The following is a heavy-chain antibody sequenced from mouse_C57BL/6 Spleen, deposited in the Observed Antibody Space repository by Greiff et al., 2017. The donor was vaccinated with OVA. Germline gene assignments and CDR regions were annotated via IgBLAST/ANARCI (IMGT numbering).Heavy chain of an antibody. Sequence: QVQLKQSGAELVKPGASVKLSCKASGYTFTEYTIHWVKQRSGQGLEWIGWFYPGSGSIKYNEKFKDKATLTADKSSSTVYMELSRLTSGGSAVYFCARHEGRNWDKGAWFAYWGQGTLVTVSA. CDR1: GYTFTEYT. V-gene: IGHV1-62-2*01. D-gene: IGHD4-1*01. CDR2: FYPGSGSI. CDR3: ARHEGRNWDKGAWFAY. J-gene: IGHJ3*01.